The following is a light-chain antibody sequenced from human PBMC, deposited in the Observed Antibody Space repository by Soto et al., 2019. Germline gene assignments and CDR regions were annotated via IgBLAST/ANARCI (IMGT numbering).Light chain of an antibody. J-gene: IGKJ1*01. CDR2: RTS. V-gene: IGKV3-15*01. CDR3: QQYNDWPLWT. Sequence: EIVMTQSPATLSLSPGERATLSCRASQGVSGNLAWYQQKPGQAPRLLMYRTSTRATGIPARFSGSGSGTKFTLTISSLQSEDFAVYYCQQYNDWPLWTFGQGTKVEIK. CDR1: QGVSGN.